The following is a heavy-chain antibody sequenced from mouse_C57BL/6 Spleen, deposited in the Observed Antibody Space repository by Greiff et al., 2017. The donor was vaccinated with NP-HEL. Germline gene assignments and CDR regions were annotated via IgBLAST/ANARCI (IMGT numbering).Heavy chain of an antibody. V-gene: IGHV1-54*01. D-gene: IGHD1-1*01. J-gene: IGHJ2*01. CDR2: INPGSGGT. CDR1: GYAFTNYL. Sequence: VQLQQSGAELVRPGTSVKVSCKASGYAFTNYLIEWVKQRPGQGLEWIGVINPGSGGTNYNEKFKGKATLTADKSSSTAYMQLSSLTSEDSAVYFCARSYYGSSYQYYFDYWGQGTTLTVSS. CDR3: ARSYYGSSYQYYFDY.